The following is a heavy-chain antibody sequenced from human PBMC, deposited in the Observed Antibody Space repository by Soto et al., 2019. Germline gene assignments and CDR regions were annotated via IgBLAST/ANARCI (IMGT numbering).Heavy chain of an antibody. CDR2: ISYYGSNK. V-gene: IGHV3-30*18. D-gene: IGHD3-22*01. CDR1: GFTFSSYG. CDR3: AKVSDSSGYYFILGAFDI. J-gene: IGHJ3*02. Sequence: GGSLRLSCAASGFTFSSYGMHWVRQAPGKGLEWVAVISYYGSNKYYADSVKGRFTISRDNSKNTLYLQMNSLRAEDTAVYYCAKVSDSSGYYFILGAFDIWGQGTMVTVSS.